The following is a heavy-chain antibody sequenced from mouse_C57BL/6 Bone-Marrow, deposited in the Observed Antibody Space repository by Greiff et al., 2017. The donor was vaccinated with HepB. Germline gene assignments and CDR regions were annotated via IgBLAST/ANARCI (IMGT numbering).Heavy chain of an antibody. J-gene: IGHJ2*01. V-gene: IGHV1-19*01. Sequence: VQLQQSGPVLVKPGASVKMSCKASGYTFTDYYMNWVKQSHGKSLEWIGVINPYNGGTSYNQKFKGKATLTVDKSSSTAYMELNSLTSEDSAVYYCARWDYGSSSFDYWGQGTTLTVSS. CDR2: INPYNGGT. CDR1: GYTFTDYY. CDR3: ARWDYGSSSFDY. D-gene: IGHD1-1*01.